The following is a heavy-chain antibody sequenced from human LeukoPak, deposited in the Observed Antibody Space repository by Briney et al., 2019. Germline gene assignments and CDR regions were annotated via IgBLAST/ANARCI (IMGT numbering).Heavy chain of an antibody. J-gene: IGHJ4*02. CDR1: GYTFTSYG. V-gene: IGHV1-18*01. Sequence: ASVKASCKASGYTFTSYGISWVRQAPGQGLEWMGWISAYNGNTNYAQKLQGRVTMTTDTSTSTAYMELRSLRSDDTAVYYCARALPYGAARGPFDYWGQGTLVTVSS. D-gene: IGHD6-6*01. CDR3: ARALPYGAARGPFDY. CDR2: ISAYNGNT.